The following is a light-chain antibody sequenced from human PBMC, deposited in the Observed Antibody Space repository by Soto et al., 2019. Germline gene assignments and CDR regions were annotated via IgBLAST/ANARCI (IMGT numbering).Light chain of an antibody. CDR2: DAS. V-gene: IGKV1-5*01. CDR3: QQYNSYSPAWT. CDR1: QTVNAW. J-gene: IGKJ1*01. Sequence: DIQMTQYPSTLSASLGDRVTITCRASQTVNAWLAWYQHKPGKAPKPLIYDASILESGVPSRFSGSGSGTEFTLTISSLQPDDFATYHCQQYNSYSPAWTFGQGTKVDI.